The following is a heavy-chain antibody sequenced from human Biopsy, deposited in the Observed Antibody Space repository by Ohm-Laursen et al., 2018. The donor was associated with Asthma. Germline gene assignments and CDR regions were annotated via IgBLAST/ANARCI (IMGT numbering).Heavy chain of an antibody. J-gene: IGHJ4*02. D-gene: IGHD6-19*01. CDR3: AKDFRGIAVAGDRGFDY. CDR1: GFTFSRSA. V-gene: IGHV3-23*01. Sequence: SLRLSCSASGFTFSRSAMSWVRQAPGKGLERVSAITGSGGTTYYADSVSGRFTISRDNSKSTLFLQMASLSAEDTAVYYCAKDFRGIAVAGDRGFDYWGQGTLVTVSS. CDR2: ITGSGGTT.